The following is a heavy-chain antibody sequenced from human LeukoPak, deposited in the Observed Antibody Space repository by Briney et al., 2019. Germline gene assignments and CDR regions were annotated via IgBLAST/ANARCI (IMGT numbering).Heavy chain of an antibody. CDR3: AGYDYYDFWSGYYRRHSTTPGGAFDI. Sequence: GESLKISCKGSGYRFTAYWIGWVRQMPGKGLEWMGIIYPGDSDTRYSPSFQGQVTISADKSISTAYLQWSSLKASDTAMYYCAGYDYYDFWSGYYRRHSTTPGGAFDIWGQGTMVTVSS. V-gene: IGHV5-51*01. J-gene: IGHJ3*02. CDR2: IYPGDSDT. D-gene: IGHD3-3*01. CDR1: GYRFTAYW.